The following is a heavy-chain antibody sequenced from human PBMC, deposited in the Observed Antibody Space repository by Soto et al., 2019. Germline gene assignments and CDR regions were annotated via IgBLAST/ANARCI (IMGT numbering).Heavy chain of an antibody. CDR2: ISSSSSYI. V-gene: IGHV3-21*01. J-gene: IGHJ3*02. CDR1: GFTFSSYS. Sequence: GGSLRLSCAASGFTFSSYSMNWVRQAPGKGLEWVSSISSSSSYIYYADSVKGRFTISRDNAKNSLYLQMHSLRAEDTAVYYCARDQGGYCSSSSCYDAFDIWGQGTMVTVSS. D-gene: IGHD2-2*01. CDR3: ARDQGGYCSSSSCYDAFDI.